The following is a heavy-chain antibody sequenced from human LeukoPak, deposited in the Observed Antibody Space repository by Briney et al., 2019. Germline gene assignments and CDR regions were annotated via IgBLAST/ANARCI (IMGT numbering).Heavy chain of an antibody. D-gene: IGHD3-3*01. CDR3: ARDRGGLEWLLYRSGWFDP. CDR1: GYTFTSYD. J-gene: IGHJ5*02. Sequence: ASVKVSCKASGYTFTSYDINWVRQATGQGLEWMGWMNPNSGNTGYAQKFQGRVTITRNTSISTAYMELSSLRSEDTAVYYCARDRGGLEWLLYRSGWFDPWGQGTLVTVSS. CDR2: MNPNSGNT. V-gene: IGHV1-8*03.